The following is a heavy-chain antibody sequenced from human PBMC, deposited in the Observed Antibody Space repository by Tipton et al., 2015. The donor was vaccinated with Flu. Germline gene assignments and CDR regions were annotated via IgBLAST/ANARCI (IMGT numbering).Heavy chain of an antibody. D-gene: IGHD6-6*01. CDR2: IRYDGSNK. CDR3: ASAKGSSSSYFDY. CDR1: GFTFSSYG. V-gene: IGHV3-30*02. J-gene: IGHJ4*02. Sequence: GSLRLSCAASGFTFSSYGMHWVRQAPGKGLEWVAFIRYDGSNKYYADSVKGRFTTSRDNSKNTLYLQMNSLRAEDTAVYYCASAKGSSSSYFDYWGQGTLVTVSS.